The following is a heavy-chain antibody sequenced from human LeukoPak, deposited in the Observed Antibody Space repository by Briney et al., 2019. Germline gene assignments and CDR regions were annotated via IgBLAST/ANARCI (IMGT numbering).Heavy chain of an antibody. CDR2: ISYEGRTT. CDR3: ARASVVVTARSTSLFDY. J-gene: IGHJ4*02. CDR1: GFTFSNYG. V-gene: IGHV3-30*03. Sequence: PGGSLRLSCAGAGFTFSNYGMHWVRQAPGKGLEWVAVISYEGRTTYYADSVKGRFTISRDNAKNSVYLQMDGLRAEDTAVYYCARASVVVTARSTSLFDYWGQGTLVTVSS. D-gene: IGHD2-21*02.